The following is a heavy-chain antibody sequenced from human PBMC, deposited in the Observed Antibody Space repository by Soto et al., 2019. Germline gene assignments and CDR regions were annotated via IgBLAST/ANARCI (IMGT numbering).Heavy chain of an antibody. V-gene: IGHV4-59*01. CDR3: AGAYSSSWYGVKGYNWFDP. D-gene: IGHD6-13*01. J-gene: IGHJ5*02. CDR1: GGSISSYY. Sequence: KPSETLSLTCTVSGGSISSYYWSWIRQPPGKGLEWIGYIYYSGSTNYNPSLKSRVTISVDTSKNQFSLKLSSVTAADTAVYYCAGAYSSSWYGVKGYNWFDPWGQGTLVTVS. CDR2: IYYSGST.